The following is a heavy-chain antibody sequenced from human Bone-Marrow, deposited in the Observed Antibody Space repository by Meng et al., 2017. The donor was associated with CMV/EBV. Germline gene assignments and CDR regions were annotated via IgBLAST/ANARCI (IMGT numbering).Heavy chain of an antibody. V-gene: IGHV4-61*01. J-gene: IGHJ6*02. Sequence: SETLSLTCTVSGGSVSSGSYYWSWIRQPPGKGLEWIGYIYYSGSTNYDPPLKSRVTISVDTSKTQFSLKLSSVTAADTAVYYCARDPATYDFWSGYIRRDYYYGMDVWGQGTTVTVSS. CDR2: IYYSGST. D-gene: IGHD3-3*01. CDR3: ARDPATYDFWSGYIRRDYYYGMDV. CDR1: GGSVSSGSYY.